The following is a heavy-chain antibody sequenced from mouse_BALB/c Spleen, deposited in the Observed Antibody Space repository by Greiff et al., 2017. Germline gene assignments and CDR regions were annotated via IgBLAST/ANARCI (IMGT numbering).Heavy chain of an antibody. D-gene: IGHD1-1*01. CDR1: GFTFSSYG. J-gene: IGHJ2*01. CDR3: ARLLITTVVWDY. V-gene: IGHV5-6*01. CDR2: ISSGGSYT. Sequence: EVQGVESGGDLVKPGGSLKLSCAASGFTFSSYGMSWVRQTPDKRLEWVATISSGGSYTYYPDSVKGRFTISRDNAKNTLYLQMSSLKSEDTAMYYCARLLITTVVWDYWGQGTTLTVSS.